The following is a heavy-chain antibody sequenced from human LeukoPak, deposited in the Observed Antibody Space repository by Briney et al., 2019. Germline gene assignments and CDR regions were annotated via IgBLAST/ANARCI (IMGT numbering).Heavy chain of an antibody. CDR2: IYSGGST. J-gene: IGHJ1*01. CDR1: GFTVSCNY. Sequence: GGSLRLSCAASGFTVSCNYMSWVRQAPGKGLEWVSAIYSGGSTYYADSVKGRFTISRDNSNNPLDLQLTDLRAEAPAVYYCARSRNSWSYLEYFQHLGEGALVTVSS. CDR3: ARSRNSWSYLEYFQH. V-gene: IGHV3-53*01. D-gene: IGHD1-26*01.